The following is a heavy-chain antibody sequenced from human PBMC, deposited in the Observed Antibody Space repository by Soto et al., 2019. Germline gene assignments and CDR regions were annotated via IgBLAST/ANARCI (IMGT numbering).Heavy chain of an antibody. CDR2: IYHSGST. J-gene: IGHJ3*02. CDR3: ARDYYDSSGYENGDAFDI. D-gene: IGHD3-22*01. Sequence: XATLALTCAVSGYSISSGYYWCCIRQPPGKGLEWIGSIYHSGSTYYNPSLKSRVTISVDTSKNQFSLKLSSVTAADTAVYYCARDYYDSSGYENGDAFDIWGQGTMVTVSS. V-gene: IGHV4-38-2*02. CDR1: GYSISSGYY.